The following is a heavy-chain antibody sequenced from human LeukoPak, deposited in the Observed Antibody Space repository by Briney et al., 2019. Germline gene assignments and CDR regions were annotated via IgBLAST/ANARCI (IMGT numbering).Heavy chain of an antibody. Sequence: GGSLRLSCAASGFTFSSYEMNWVRQAPGKGLEWVSYISSSGSTIYYADSVKGRFTISRDNARNSLYLQMNSLGAEDTAVYYCTRVGQSYSTSGQALDHWGQGTLVTVSS. CDR3: TRVGQSYSTSGQALDH. D-gene: IGHD2-8*01. CDR1: GFTFSSYE. J-gene: IGHJ4*02. V-gene: IGHV3-48*03. CDR2: ISSSGSTI.